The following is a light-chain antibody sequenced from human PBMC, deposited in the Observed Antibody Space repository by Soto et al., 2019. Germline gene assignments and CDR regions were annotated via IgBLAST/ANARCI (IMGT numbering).Light chain of an antibody. V-gene: IGKV1-5*03. J-gene: IGKJ1*01. CDR1: QSITTW. Sequence: DVQMTQSPSTLSASVGDRVTITCRASQSITTWLAWYQQRPGKAPKLLIYKASTLESGVPSRFSGSGSGTEFTLTISSLQPDDFAPYYCQQYNSYRWTFGQGTKVDI. CDR3: QQYNSYRWT. CDR2: KAS.